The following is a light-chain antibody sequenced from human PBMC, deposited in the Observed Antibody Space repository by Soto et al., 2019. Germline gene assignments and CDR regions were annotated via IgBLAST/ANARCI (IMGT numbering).Light chain of an antibody. CDR3: CSYTTTNTLV. V-gene: IGLV2-14*01. CDR2: GVT. CDR1: SSDVGGYNY. Sequence: QSALTQPASVSGSPGQSITISCTGTSSDVGGYNYVSWYQQHPGKAPKLIIYGVTHRPSGVSNRFSGSKSVNTASLTISGLQAEDEADYYCCSYTTTNTLVFGGGTKLTVL. J-gene: IGLJ2*01.